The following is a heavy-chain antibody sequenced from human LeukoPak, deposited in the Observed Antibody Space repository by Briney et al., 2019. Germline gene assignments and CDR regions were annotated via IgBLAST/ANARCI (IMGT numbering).Heavy chain of an antibody. J-gene: IGHJ6*02. D-gene: IGHD6-13*01. V-gene: IGHV3-33*01. Sequence: GGSLRLSCAASGFTFSSYGMHWVRQAPGKGLEWVAVIWYDGSNKYYADSVKGRFTISRDNSKNTLYLQMNSLRAEDTAVYYCARDRIAAADLYYYYYYGMDVWGQGTTVTVSS. CDR3: ARDRIAAADLYYYYYYGMDV. CDR2: IWYDGSNK. CDR1: GFTFSSYG.